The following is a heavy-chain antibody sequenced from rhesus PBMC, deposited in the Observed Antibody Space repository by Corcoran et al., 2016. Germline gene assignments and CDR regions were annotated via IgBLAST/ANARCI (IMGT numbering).Heavy chain of an antibody. Sequence: QVQLQESGPGLVKPSETLSLSCSVSGGSISGYYWNWIRQSPGEGLEWIGYINDNSGTTYYNPSLKSRVTISTDPSQRRFSLKLTSLTAADTAVYYCARNVYRNSLYNSLDVWGRGVLVTVSS. CDR1: GGSISGYY. CDR3: ARNVYRNSLYNSLDV. D-gene: IGHD4-11*01. J-gene: IGHJ5-2*02. V-gene: IGHV4-165*02. CDR2: INDNSGTT.